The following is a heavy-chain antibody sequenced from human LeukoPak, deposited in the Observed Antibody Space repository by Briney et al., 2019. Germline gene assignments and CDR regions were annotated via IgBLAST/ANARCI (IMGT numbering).Heavy chain of an antibody. CDR3: ARLGLGGAFDI. D-gene: IGHD2-15*01. CDR2: TYYRSKWYN. Sequence: SQTLSLTCAISGDSVSSNSAVWNWIRQSPSRGLGWLGRTYYRSKWYNDYAVSVKSRITIKPDTSKNQFSLQLNSATPEDTAVYYCARLGLGGAFDIWGQGTMVTVSS. J-gene: IGHJ3*02. CDR1: GDSVSSNSAV. V-gene: IGHV6-1*01.